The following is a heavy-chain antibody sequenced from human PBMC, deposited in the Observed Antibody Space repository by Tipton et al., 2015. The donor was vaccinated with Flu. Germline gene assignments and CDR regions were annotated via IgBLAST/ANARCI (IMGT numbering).Heavy chain of an antibody. CDR3: ARDQYYYDSSGDAFDI. V-gene: IGHV1-18*01. D-gene: IGHD3-22*01. Sequence: VQLVQSGAEVKKPGASVKVSCKASGYTFTSYGISWVRQAPGQGLEWMGWISAYNGNTNYAQKLQGRVTMTTDTPTSTAYMELRSLRSDDTAVYYCARDQYYYDSSGDAFDIWGQGTMVTVSS. CDR1: GYTFTSYG. J-gene: IGHJ3*02. CDR2: ISAYNGNT.